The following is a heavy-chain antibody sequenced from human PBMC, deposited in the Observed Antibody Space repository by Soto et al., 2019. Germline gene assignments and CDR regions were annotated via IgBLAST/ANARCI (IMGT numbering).Heavy chain of an antibody. CDR2: IYYSGST. J-gene: IGHJ3*02. V-gene: IGHV4-39*01. Sequence: SETLSLTSTVSGGSISISSYYWGWIRQPPGKGLEWIGSIYYSGSTYYNPSLKSRVTISVDTSKNQFSLKLSSVTAADTAVYYCARLSISYAFDIWGQGTMVTLSS. CDR3: ARLSISYAFDI. CDR1: GGSISISSYY. D-gene: IGHD1-20*01.